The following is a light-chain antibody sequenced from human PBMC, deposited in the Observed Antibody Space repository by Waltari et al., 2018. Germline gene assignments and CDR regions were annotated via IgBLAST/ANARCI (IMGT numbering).Light chain of an antibody. V-gene: IGKV1-6*01. CDR2: AAA. Sequence: AIQMTQSPSSLSASVGDRVIITCRASRDIGNDLAWFQQKPGKAPMLLIYAAATLQSGVPSRFSFSGSGTDFTLTVSSLQPEDFATYYCLQDFSYPLTFGQGTRVDIK. CDR3: LQDFSYPLT. J-gene: IGKJ1*01. CDR1: RDIGND.